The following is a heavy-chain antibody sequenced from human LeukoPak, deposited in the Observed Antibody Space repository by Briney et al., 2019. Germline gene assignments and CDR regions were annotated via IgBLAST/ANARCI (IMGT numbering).Heavy chain of an antibody. V-gene: IGHV4-61*01. CDR1: GASVSRGSYY. CDR3: ARDRYERDNYGAGFYYYGVDF. Sequence: SETLSLTCTVSGASVSRGSYYWSWIRQPPGKGLEWIGYISNRGSTNSNPTLKSRVTISADTSKNQFSLKLSSVIVADTAVYYCARDRYERDNYGAGFYYYGVDFWGQGTTVTVSS. D-gene: IGHD3-10*01. J-gene: IGHJ6*02. CDR2: ISNRGST.